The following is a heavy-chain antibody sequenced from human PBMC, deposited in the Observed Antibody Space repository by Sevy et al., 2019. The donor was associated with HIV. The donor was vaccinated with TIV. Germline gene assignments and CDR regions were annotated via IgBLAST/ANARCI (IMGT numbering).Heavy chain of an antibody. V-gene: IGHV3-23*01. D-gene: IGHD2-15*01. CDR2: ISGSGGST. CDR1: GFTFSSYA. Sequence: GGSLRLSCAASGFTFSSYAMSWVRQAPGKGLEWVSAISGSGGSTYYADSVKGRFTISRDNSKNTLYLQMNSLRAEDTAVYYCAKGFCSGATCPRDYYYYGMDVWGQGTTVTVSS. J-gene: IGHJ6*02. CDR3: AKGFCSGATCPRDYYYYGMDV.